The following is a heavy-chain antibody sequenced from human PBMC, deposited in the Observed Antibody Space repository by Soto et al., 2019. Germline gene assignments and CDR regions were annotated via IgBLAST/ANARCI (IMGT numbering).Heavy chain of an antibody. CDR1: GYTFTSYD. D-gene: IGHD2-2*03. J-gene: IGHJ4*02. CDR3: ARPVGYCSSTSCYFDYFYY. CDR2: MNPNSGNT. V-gene: IGHV1-8*01. Sequence: ASVKVSCKASGYTFTSYDINWVRQATGQGLEWMGWMNPNSGNTGHAQKFQGRVTMTRNTSISTAYMELSSLRSEDTAVYYCARPVGYCSSTSCYFDYFYYWGQGTLVTVSS.